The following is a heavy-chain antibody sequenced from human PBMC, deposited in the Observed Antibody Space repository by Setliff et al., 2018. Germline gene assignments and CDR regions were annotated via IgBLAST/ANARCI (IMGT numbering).Heavy chain of an antibody. V-gene: IGHV1-18*01. CDR3: ALSSLSICSGGNCPNAFDI. Sequence: ASVKVSCKASGYTLSNSILSWVRQAPGQGLEWVGWISAYNGKTYFAQKFQDRITLTTDTSTNTGYLELRGLRSDDTAVYFCALSSLSICSGGNCPNAFDIWGQGTMVT. CDR2: ISAYNGKT. CDR1: GYTLSNSI. D-gene: IGHD2-15*01. J-gene: IGHJ3*02.